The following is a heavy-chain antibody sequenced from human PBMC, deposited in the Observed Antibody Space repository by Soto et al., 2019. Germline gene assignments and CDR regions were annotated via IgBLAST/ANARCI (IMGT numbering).Heavy chain of an antibody. Sequence: EVQLLESGGALVQSGGSLRLSCAASGFTFSNFAMSWVRQAPGKGLEWVLGISRSGDNKDYADPVNGRSTISRDNSKNTLYHHMNSRRAEDTAVHYCGKGSDHVLKGSAFRKVQYYYYYMVVCGKGTTVTVSS. J-gene: IGHJ6*03. CDR2: ISRSGDNK. CDR3: GKGSDHVLKGSAFRKVQYYYYYMVV. D-gene: IGHD2-21*02. V-gene: IGHV3-23*01. CDR1: GFTFSNFA.